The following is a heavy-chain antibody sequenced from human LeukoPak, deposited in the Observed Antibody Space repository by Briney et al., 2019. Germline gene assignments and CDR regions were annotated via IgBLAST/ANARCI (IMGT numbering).Heavy chain of an antibody. CDR3: ARQYCSGGSCYLGFDY. CDR2: IYYSGST. CDR1: GGSISSGDYY. J-gene: IGHJ4*02. V-gene: IGHV4-30-4*08. D-gene: IGHD2-15*01. Sequence: SETLSLTCTVSGGSISSGDYYWSWIRHPPGKGLECIGYIYYSGSTYYNPSLKSRVTISLVMSKNQFSLNLSSVTAADTAVYYCARQYCSGGSCYLGFDYWGQGTMVTVSS.